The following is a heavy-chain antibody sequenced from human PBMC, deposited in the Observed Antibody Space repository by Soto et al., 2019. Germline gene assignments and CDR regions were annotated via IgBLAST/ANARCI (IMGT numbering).Heavy chain of an antibody. CDR3: ARLYCSGGSCRPQYYYMDV. Sequence: ASVKVSCKASGYTFTSYCISWVRQAPGQGLEWMGWISAYNGNTNYAQKLQGRVTMTTDTSTSTAYMELRSLRSDDTAVYYCARLYCSGGSCRPQYYYMDVWGKGTTVTVS. V-gene: IGHV1-18*01. D-gene: IGHD2-15*01. J-gene: IGHJ6*03. CDR1: GYTFTSYC. CDR2: ISAYNGNT.